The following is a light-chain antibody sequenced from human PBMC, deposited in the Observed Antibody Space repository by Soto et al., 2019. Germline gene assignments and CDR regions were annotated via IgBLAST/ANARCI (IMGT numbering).Light chain of an antibody. V-gene: IGKV3-20*01. Sequence: EIVLTQSPGTLSLSPGERATLACRASQSLRSTYLAWYQQKPGQAPRLLIYGASNRATGIPDRFSGSGSGTDFTLTISRLEPEDFAVYYCQQYGNSPQTFGQGTKVEIK. J-gene: IGKJ1*01. CDR3: QQYGNSPQT. CDR1: QSLRSTY. CDR2: GAS.